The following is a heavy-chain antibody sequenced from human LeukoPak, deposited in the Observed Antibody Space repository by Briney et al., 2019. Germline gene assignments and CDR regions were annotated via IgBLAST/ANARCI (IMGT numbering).Heavy chain of an antibody. CDR3: AKDTDVELPRGGVDY. Sequence: PGGSLRLSCAASGFTFDDYAMHWVRQAPGKGLEWVSGISWNSGSIGYADSVKGRFTISRDNAKNSLYLQMNSLGAEDTALYCAKDTDVELPRGGVDYWGQGTLVTVSS. CDR1: GFTFDDYA. V-gene: IGHV3-9*01. CDR2: ISWNSGSI. D-gene: IGHD3-10*01. J-gene: IGHJ4*02.